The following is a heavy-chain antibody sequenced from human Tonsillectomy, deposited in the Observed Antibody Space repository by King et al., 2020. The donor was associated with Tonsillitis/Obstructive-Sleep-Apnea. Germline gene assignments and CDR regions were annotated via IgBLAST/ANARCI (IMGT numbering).Heavy chain of an antibody. V-gene: IGHV1-8*01. CDR3: ARVKRYCSSTSCYTFGY. D-gene: IGHD2-2*02. Sequence: VQLVESGAEVKKPGASVKVSCKASGYTFTSYDINWVRQATGQGLEWMGWMNPNSGNTGYAQKFQGRVTMTRNTSISTAYMELSSLRSEDTAVYYCARVKRYCSSTSCYTFGYWGQGTLVTVSS. CDR1: GYTFTSYD. J-gene: IGHJ4*02. CDR2: MNPNSGNT.